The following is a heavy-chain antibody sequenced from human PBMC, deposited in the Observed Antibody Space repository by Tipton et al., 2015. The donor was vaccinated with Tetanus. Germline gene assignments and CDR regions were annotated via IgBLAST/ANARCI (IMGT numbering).Heavy chain of an antibody. V-gene: IGHV4-61*08. D-gene: IGHD3-3*01. J-gene: IGHJ4*02. CDR3: ARIHDFWSGYFDF. Sequence: TLSLTCTVSGGSVRSGDYDWNWIRQPPGKGLEWIGYVHYSGRTNKSPSLKSRVTLSIDKSKNQFSLRLTSVAAADTAVYYCARIHDFWSGYFDFWGQGTLVSVSS. CDR2: VHYSGRT. CDR1: GGSVRSGDYD.